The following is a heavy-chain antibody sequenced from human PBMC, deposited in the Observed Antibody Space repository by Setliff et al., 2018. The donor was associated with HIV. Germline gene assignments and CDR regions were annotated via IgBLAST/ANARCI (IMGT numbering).Heavy chain of an antibody. Sequence: ASVKVSCKASGYTFSGYYIHWVRQAPGQGLEWIGWINPNSGGTNYAKKFQGRVNMTRDTSITTAYLELSSLRSDDTAVFFCARKKKDYYGSGSYSGYYYYYHMGVWGQGTTVTVSS. J-gene: IGHJ6*03. CDR2: INPNSGGT. CDR1: GYTFSGYY. V-gene: IGHV1-2*02. D-gene: IGHD3-10*01. CDR3: ARKKKDYYGSGSYSGYYYYYHMGV.